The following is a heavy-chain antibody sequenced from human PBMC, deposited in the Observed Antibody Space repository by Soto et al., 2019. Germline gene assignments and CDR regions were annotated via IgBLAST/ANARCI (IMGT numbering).Heavy chain of an antibody. D-gene: IGHD2-15*01. J-gene: IGHJ4*02. CDR2: FDPEDGET. V-gene: IGHV1-24*01. CDR3: ETAVVVAATLDY. Sequence: ASVKVSCKVSGYTLTELSMHWVRQAPGKGLEWMGGFDPEDGETSYAQKFQGRVTMTEDTSTDTAYMELSSLRSEDTAVYYCETAVVVAATLDYWGQGTLVTVSS. CDR1: GYTLTELS.